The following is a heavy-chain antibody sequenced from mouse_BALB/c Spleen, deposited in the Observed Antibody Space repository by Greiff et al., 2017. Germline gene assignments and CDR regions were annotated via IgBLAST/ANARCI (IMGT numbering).Heavy chain of an antibody. V-gene: IGHV5-6*02. D-gene: IGHD2-4*01. CDR1: GFTFSSYG. J-gene: IGHJ4*01. CDR2: ISSGGSYT. CDR3: ASDYDYAMDY. Sequence: DVMLVESGGDLVKPGGSLKLSCAASGFTFSSYGMSWVRQTPDKRLEWVATISSGGSYTYYPDSVKGRFTISRDNAKNTLYLQMSSLKSEDTAMYYCASDYDYAMDYWGQGTSVTVSS.